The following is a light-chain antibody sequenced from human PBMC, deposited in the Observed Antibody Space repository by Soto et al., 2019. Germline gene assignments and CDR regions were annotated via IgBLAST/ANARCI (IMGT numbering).Light chain of an antibody. CDR2: DVS. J-gene: IGLJ1*01. CDR1: IIDVGGYNH. Sequence: QAVVAHPSSVLIAPWGSHTSSCPGTIIDVGGYNHVSWYQQPPGTAHTLMLYDVSNRPSGVSNRFSGSKYGNTASLTISGLQAEHEADYYCSSYTSRRTPVFGTGTKVTVL. CDR3: SSYTSRRTPV. V-gene: IGLV2-14*01.